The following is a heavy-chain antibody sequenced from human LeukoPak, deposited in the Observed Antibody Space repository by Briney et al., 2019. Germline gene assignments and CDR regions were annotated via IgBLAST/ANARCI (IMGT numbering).Heavy chain of an antibody. J-gene: IGHJ5*02. CDR2: INAGNANT. D-gene: IGHD3-10*02. Sequence: ASVKVSCKASGYTFTSYAMHWVRQAPGQRLEWMGWINAGNANTKYSQKFQGRVTITRDTSASTAYMELSSLRSEDTAVYYCARGGITMSIPYNWFDPWGQGTLVTVPS. CDR1: GYTFTSYA. V-gene: IGHV1-3*01. CDR3: ARGGITMSIPYNWFDP.